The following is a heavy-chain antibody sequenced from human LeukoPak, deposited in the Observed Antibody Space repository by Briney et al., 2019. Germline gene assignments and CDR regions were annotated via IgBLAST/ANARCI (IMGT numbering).Heavy chain of an antibody. CDR1: RFTFSAYT. V-gene: IGHV3-23*01. CDR2: IVGTSKA. Sequence: GVSLRLSCAASRFTFSAYTRNWVRQAPGKGLEWVSGIVGTSKAYYADSVRGRFTISRDNSKSTLYLQMNGLRAEDTAVYYCAKDRVPDGRWDVDYWGLGTPVTVSS. CDR3: AKDRVPDGRWDVDY. D-gene: IGHD5-24*01. J-gene: IGHJ4*02.